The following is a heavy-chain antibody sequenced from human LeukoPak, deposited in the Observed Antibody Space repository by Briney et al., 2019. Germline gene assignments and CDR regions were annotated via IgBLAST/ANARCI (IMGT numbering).Heavy chain of an antibody. V-gene: IGHV3-23*01. CDR1: GFKFGTYA. CDR3: AKNRRVEPTPVDY. CDR2: LRGTGGST. Sequence: RASLRVSCEASGFKFGTYAMTWGRQAPGEGLEWVSTLRGTGGSTYYADSVKGRFTISRDNSENTLFLQMNSLKAEDTAIYYCAKNRRVEPTPVDYWGQGTLVTVSS. D-gene: IGHD1-14*01. J-gene: IGHJ4*02.